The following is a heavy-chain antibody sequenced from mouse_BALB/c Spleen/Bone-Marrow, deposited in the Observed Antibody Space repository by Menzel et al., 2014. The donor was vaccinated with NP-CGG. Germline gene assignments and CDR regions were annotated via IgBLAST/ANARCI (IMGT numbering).Heavy chain of an antibody. CDR3: AIYYRYDGALFAY. Sequence: EVQVVESGPGLLKPSQSLSLTCSVTGYSITSGYYWNWIRQFPGNKLEWMGYISYDGSNNYNPSLKNRISITRDTSKNQFFLKLNSVTTEDTATYYCAIYYRYDGALFAYWGQGTLVTASA. CDR2: ISYDGSN. J-gene: IGHJ3*01. V-gene: IGHV3-6*02. CDR1: GYSITSGYY. D-gene: IGHD2-14*01.